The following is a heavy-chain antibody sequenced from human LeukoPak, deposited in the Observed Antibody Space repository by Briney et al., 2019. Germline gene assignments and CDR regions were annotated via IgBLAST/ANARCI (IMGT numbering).Heavy chain of an antibody. Sequence: PGGSLRLSCAASGFTFSSYAMSWVRQAPGKGLEWVSAISGSGGSTYYADSVKGRFTISRDNSKTTLYLQMNSLRAEDTAVYYCAKAVGLLWFGELLDYYFDYWGQGTLVIVSS. V-gene: IGHV3-23*01. CDR2: ISGSGGST. D-gene: IGHD3-10*01. J-gene: IGHJ4*02. CDR3: AKAVGLLWFGELLDYYFDY. CDR1: GFTFSSYA.